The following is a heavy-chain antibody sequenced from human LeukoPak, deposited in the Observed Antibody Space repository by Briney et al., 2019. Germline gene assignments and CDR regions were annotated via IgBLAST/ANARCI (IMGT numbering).Heavy chain of an antibody. CDR2: INHSGST. J-gene: IGHJ4*02. Sequence: PSETLSLTCAVYGGSFSGYYWSWIRQPPGKGLEWIGEINHSGSTNYNPSLKSRVTISVDTSKNQFSLKLSSVTAADTAVYYCARGLWFGEPLGYWGQGTLVTVSS. CDR1: GGSFSGYY. CDR3: ARGLWFGEPLGY. D-gene: IGHD3-10*01. V-gene: IGHV4-34*01.